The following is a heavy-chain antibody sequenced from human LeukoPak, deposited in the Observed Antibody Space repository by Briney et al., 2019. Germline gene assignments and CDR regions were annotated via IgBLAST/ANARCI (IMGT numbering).Heavy chain of an antibody. D-gene: IGHD5-18*01. V-gene: IGHV4-59*12. Sequence: SETLSLTCTVSGGSISSYYWSWLRQPPGKGLEWIGYIYYSGSTYYNPSLKSRVTISVDTSKNQFSLKLSSVTAADTAVYYCARKRSRSTADYWGQGTLVTVSS. J-gene: IGHJ4*02. CDR3: ARKRSRSTADY. CDR1: GGSISSYY. CDR2: IYYSGST.